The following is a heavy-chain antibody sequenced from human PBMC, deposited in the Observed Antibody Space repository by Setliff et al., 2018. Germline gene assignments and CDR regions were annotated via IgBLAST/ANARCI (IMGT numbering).Heavy chain of an antibody. V-gene: IGHV4-61*09. J-gene: IGHJ6*03. D-gene: IGHD6-19*01. Sequence: PSETLSLTCTVSGGSVNSGYDNWNWLRPPAGKGLEWIGHINRRGSTNFSPSLKSRVTISLDTSKNQFSLNLTSVTAAATAVYYCSRASSGWYPAYYYCMDVWGKGTTVTVSS. CDR3: SRASSGWYPAYYYCMDV. CDR1: GGSVNSGYDN. CDR2: INRRGST.